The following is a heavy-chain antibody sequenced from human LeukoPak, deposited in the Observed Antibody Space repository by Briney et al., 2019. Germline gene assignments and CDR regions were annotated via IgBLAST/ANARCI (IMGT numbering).Heavy chain of an antibody. CDR1: GITVSNNY. J-gene: IGHJ4*02. CDR3: ARGCGPDSSGCY. D-gene: IGHD3-22*01. CDR2: IHIDGTT. Sequence: GGSLRLSCAASGITVSNNYMNWVRQAPGKGLEWVSVIHIDGTTYYADSVKGRFTISRDNAKNSLYLQMNSLRAEDTAVYYCARGCGPDSSGCYWGQGTLVTVSS. V-gene: IGHV3-66*01.